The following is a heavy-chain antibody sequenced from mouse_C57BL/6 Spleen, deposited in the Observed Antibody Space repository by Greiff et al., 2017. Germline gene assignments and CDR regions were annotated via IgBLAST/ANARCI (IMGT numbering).Heavy chain of an antibody. D-gene: IGHD4-1*01. CDR1: GYSITSGYY. CDR3: ARDPLGFDY. Sequence: ESGPGLVKPSQSLSLTCSVTGYSITSGYYWNWIRQFPGNKLEWMGYISYDGSNNYNPSLKNRISITRDTSKNQFFLKLNSVTTEDTATYYCARDPLGFDYWGQGTTLTVSS. V-gene: IGHV3-6*01. CDR2: ISYDGSN. J-gene: IGHJ2*01.